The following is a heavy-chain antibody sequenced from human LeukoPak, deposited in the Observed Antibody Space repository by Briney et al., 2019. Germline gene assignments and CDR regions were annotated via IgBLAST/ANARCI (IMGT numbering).Heavy chain of an antibody. CDR3: ARGDGRWYSYGFRAPYYYYGMDV. CDR1: NESFNGYY. CDR2: IDYSGRP. V-gene: IGHV4-34*01. D-gene: IGHD5-18*01. Sequence: SETLSLTCSAYNESFNGYYWSWIRQSPGKGLEWIGHIDYSGRPNYNPSLQSRVTISVDTSKNQFSLKLSSVTAADTAVYYCARGDGRWYSYGFRAPYYYYGMDVWGQGTTVTVSS. J-gene: IGHJ6*02.